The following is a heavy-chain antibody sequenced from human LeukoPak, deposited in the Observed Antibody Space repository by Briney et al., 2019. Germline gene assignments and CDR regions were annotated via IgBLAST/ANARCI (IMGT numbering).Heavy chain of an antibody. Sequence: ASVKVSCKASGYTFTGYYMHWVRQAPGQGLEWMGWINPNSGGTNYAQKFQGRVTMTRDTSISTAYMELSRLRSDDTAVYYCARDRALSGSYLYYFDYWAREPWSPPPQ. CDR1: GYTFTGYY. D-gene: IGHD1-26*01. V-gene: IGHV1-2*02. J-gene: IGHJ4*02. CDR3: ARDRALSGSYLYYFDY. CDR2: INPNSGGT.